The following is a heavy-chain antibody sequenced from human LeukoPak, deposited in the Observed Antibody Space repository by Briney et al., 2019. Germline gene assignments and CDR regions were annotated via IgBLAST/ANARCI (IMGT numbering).Heavy chain of an antibody. CDR1: GGSISSYY. CDR3: ARDLRNGPEQYYFDY. Sequence: SETLSLTCTVSGGSISSYYWSWIRQPPGKGLEWIGYIYYSGSTNYNPSLKSRVTISVDTSKNQFSLKLSSVTAADTAVYYCARDLRNGPEQYYFDYWAREPWSPSPQ. D-gene: IGHD1-1*01. J-gene: IGHJ4*02. CDR2: IYYSGST. V-gene: IGHV4-59*01.